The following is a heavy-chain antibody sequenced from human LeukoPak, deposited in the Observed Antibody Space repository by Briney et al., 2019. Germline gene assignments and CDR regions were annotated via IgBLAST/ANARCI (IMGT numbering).Heavy chain of an antibody. J-gene: IGHJ4*02. CDR2: MNPNSGNT. V-gene: IGHV1-8*01. CDR1: GYTFTSYD. Sequence: ASVKVSCKASGYTFTSYDINWVRQATGQGLEWMGWMNPNSGNTGYAQKFQGRVTMTRDTSTSTVYMELSSLRSEDTAVYYCARTLNPHITVESDYDSGPLDYWGQGTLVTVSS. D-gene: IGHD3-22*01. CDR3: ARTLNPHITVESDYDSGPLDY.